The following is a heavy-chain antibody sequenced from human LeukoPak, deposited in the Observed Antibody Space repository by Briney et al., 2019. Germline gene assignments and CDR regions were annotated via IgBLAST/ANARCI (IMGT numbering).Heavy chain of an antibody. V-gene: IGHV1-69*01. CDR3: AREGRYSYGYGETDY. J-gene: IGHJ4*02. Sequence: SVKVSCKASGGTFSSYAISWVRQAPGQGLEWMGGIIPIFGTANYAQKFQGRVTITADESTSTAYMELSSLRSEDTAVYYCAREGRYSYGYGETDYWGQGTLVTISS. D-gene: IGHD5-18*01. CDR2: IIPIFGTA. CDR1: GGTFSSYA.